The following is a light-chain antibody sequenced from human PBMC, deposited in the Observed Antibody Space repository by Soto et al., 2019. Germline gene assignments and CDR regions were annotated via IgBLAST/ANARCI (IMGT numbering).Light chain of an antibody. CDR3: QQYYSTPRGT. Sequence: DIVMTQSPDSLAVSLGERATINCKSSQSVLYSSNNKNDLAWYQQKPGQPPKLLIYWASTRESGVPDRFSGSGSGTDFTLTISSLQAEDVAVYYCQQYYSTPRGTFGQGTKVEIK. CDR2: WAS. CDR1: QSVLYSSNNKND. J-gene: IGKJ1*01. V-gene: IGKV4-1*01.